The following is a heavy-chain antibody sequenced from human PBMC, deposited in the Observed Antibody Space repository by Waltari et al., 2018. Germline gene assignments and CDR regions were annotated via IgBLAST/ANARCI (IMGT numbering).Heavy chain of an antibody. CDR3: ARVEWELRDYFDY. CDR1: GGAISSGSYY. J-gene: IGHJ4*02. Sequence: QVQLQESGTGLVKPSQTLSLTCTVSGGAISSGSYYWSWIRQTAGKGLEWIGRIYTSGSTNYIPSRKGRVTISVDTSKNQFSLMLSSVTAADTSVYYWARVEWELRDYFDYWGQGTLVTVSS. D-gene: IGHD1-26*01. CDR2: IYTSGST. V-gene: IGHV4-61*02.